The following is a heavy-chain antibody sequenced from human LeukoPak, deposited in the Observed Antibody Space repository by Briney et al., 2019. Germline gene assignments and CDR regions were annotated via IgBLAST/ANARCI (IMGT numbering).Heavy chain of an antibody. D-gene: IGHD2-2*01. Sequence: GGSLRLSCAASGFTFSSYSMNWVRQAPGKGLEWVLSISSSSSYIYYADSVKGRFTISRDNAKNSLYLQMNSLRAEDTAVYYCASVRYCSSTSCLEGALDPWGQGTLVTVSS. CDR3: ASVRYCSSTSCLEGALDP. J-gene: IGHJ5*02. CDR2: ISSSSSYI. CDR1: GFTFSSYS. V-gene: IGHV3-21*01.